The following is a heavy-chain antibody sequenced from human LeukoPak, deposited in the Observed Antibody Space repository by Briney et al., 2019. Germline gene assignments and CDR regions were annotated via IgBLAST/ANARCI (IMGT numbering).Heavy chain of an antibody. CDR1: RFTFSDYS. Sequence: GGSLRLSCAASRFTFSDYSMKRVRQAPGKGLEWVSSISSGSTYKYYGDSVKGRFTISRDNAKNSLYLQMNSLRAEDTAVYYCARGPTLIGVAGTWPLDYWGQGTLVIVSS. D-gene: IGHD6-19*01. J-gene: IGHJ4*02. V-gene: IGHV3-21*01. CDR3: ARGPTLIGVAGTWPLDY. CDR2: ISSGSTYK.